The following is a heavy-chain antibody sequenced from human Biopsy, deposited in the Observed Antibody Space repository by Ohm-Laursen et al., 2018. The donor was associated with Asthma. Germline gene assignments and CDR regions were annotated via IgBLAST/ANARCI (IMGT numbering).Heavy chain of an antibody. V-gene: IGHV1-69*01. J-gene: IGHJ6*02. CDR3: ARRQVGYSSGWSLLLKKIYYSGMDV. Sequence: SSVKVSCKAPGGTFSNFAISWVRQAPGQGLEWLGGIMTVFGTTNYAQKFQGRATITADESTSTAYMEVTSLRSEDTAIYYCARRQVGYSSGWSLLLKKIYYSGMDVWGQGTAVTVSS. CDR1: GGTFSNFA. D-gene: IGHD6-19*01. CDR2: IMTVFGTT.